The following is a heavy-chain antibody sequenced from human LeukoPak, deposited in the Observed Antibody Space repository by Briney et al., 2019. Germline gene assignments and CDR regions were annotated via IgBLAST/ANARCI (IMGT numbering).Heavy chain of an antibody. J-gene: IGHJ5*02. CDR2: IHHSGST. CDR1: GYSISSGYY. V-gene: IGHV4-38-2*01. CDR3: ARGQLRYFDWLLFGGDWFDP. Sequence: SETLSLTCAVSGYSISSGYYWGWIRQPPGKGLEWIGSIHHSGSTYYNPSLKSRVTISVDTSKNQFSLKLSSVTAADTAVYYCARGQLRYFDWLLFGGDWFDPWGQGTLVTVSS. D-gene: IGHD3-9*01.